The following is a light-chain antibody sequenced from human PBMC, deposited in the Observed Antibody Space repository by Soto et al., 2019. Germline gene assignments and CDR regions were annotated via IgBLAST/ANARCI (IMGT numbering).Light chain of an antibody. V-gene: IGKV3-15*01. CDR3: HQYNSWFT. CDR1: QNVRYN. Sequence: EIVLTQSPATLSVSPGERATLSCRASQNVRYNLAWYQQKPGQAPRLLIYGASTRAIDIPPRFSGSGSGTEFTLTINSLQSEDFAVSYCHQYNSWFTFGQGTKLEIK. J-gene: IGKJ2*01. CDR2: GAS.